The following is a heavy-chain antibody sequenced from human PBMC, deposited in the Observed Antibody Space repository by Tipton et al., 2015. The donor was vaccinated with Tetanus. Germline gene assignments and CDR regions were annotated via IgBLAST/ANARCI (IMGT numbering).Heavy chain of an antibody. CDR3: ARPEASGRARGFDI. V-gene: IGHV4-61*08. CDR1: GASLRSGDYN. J-gene: IGHJ3*02. D-gene: IGHD3-10*01. CDR2: ISDSGLT. Sequence: TLSLTCSVSGASLRSGDYNWSWIRQPPGKGLEWLAYISDSGLTNSNYFLKSRITISRDTSRNQFSLTSVTASDTAVYYCARPEASGRARGFDIWGQGTKVTVSP.